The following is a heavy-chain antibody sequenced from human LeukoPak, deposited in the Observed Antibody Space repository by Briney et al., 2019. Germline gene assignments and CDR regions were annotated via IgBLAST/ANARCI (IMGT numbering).Heavy chain of an antibody. CDR1: GYTFTGYY. CDR3: ARDPVVGATHPFDY. CDR2: INPNSGGT. D-gene: IGHD1-26*01. V-gene: IGHV1-2*02. Sequence: GPVKVSCKASGYTFTGYYMHWVRQAPGQGLEWMGWINPNSGGTNYAQKFQGRVTMTRDTSISTAYMELSRLRSDDTAVYYCARDPVVGATHPFDYWGQGTLVTVSS. J-gene: IGHJ4*02.